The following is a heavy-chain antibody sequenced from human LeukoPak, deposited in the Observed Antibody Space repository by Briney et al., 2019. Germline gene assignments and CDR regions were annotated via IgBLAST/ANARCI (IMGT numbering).Heavy chain of an antibody. V-gene: IGHV3-74*01. J-gene: IGHJ3*02. CDR1: GFTFSGYW. D-gene: IGHD3-22*01. CDR3: ARGYYYDSSGYRDAFDI. CDR2: IRSDGSIT. Sequence: PGGSLRLSCAASGFTFSGYWMHWVRQAPGKGLAWVSVIRSDGSITTYADSVKGRFTISRDNSKNTLYLQMNSLRAEDTAVYYCARGYYYDSSGYRDAFDIWGQGTMVTVSS.